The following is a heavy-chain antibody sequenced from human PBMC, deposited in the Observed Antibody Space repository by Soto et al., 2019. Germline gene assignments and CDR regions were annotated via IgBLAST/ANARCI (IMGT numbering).Heavy chain of an antibody. V-gene: IGHV4-31*03. CDR2: IYYSGST. Sequence: SEALSVTCTVSGGSISRGGYYWSWIRQHPGKGLEWIGYIYYSGSTYYNPSLKSRVNISVDTSKNQFSLKLSSVTAAGTAVYYCARGSGKIVDIVATIGKNDAFDIWGQGTMVTVSS. CDR1: GGSISRGGYY. CDR3: ARGSGKIVDIVATIGKNDAFDI. J-gene: IGHJ3*02. D-gene: IGHD5-12*01.